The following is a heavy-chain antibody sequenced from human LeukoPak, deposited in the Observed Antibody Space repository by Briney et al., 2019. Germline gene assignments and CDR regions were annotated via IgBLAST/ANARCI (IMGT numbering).Heavy chain of an antibody. V-gene: IGHV3-23*01. D-gene: IGHD4-23*01. CDR2: ISDQT. CDR3: ARDKYGGNSDY. CDR1: GCTFSIYA. J-gene: IGHJ4*02. Sequence: PGGSLRLSCVVSGCTFSIYAMAWVRQAPGKGLEWVSGISDQTYYTDSVRGRFTISRDNSKNTLYLQMNSLRAEDTAVYYCARDKYGGNSDYWGQGTLVTVSS.